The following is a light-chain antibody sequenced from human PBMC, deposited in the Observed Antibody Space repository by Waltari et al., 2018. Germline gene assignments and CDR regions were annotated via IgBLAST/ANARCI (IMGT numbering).Light chain of an antibody. CDR2: DVS. V-gene: IGLV2-11*01. CDR3: CSYAGSVV. Sequence: QSALTQPRSVSGSPGQSVTISCTGTSSDVGGYNYVSWYQQHPGKAPKLMIYDVSKRPSGVTDRFSGSKSGSTASLTISGLQAEDEAEYYCCSYAGSVVFGGGTKLTVL. J-gene: IGLJ2*01. CDR1: SSDVGGYNY.